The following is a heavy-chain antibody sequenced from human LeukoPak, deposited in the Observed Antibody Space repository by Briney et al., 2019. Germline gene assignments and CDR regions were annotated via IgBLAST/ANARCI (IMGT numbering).Heavy chain of an antibody. J-gene: IGHJ4*02. D-gene: IGHD5-12*01. CDR3: ARVGYSGYDHFDY. CDR2: INSDGSST. V-gene: IGHV3-74*01. CDR1: GFTFSSYW. Sequence: GGSLRLSCAASGFTFSSYWMHWVRQAPGKGLAWDSRINSDGSSTSYADSVKGRFTISRDNAKNTLYLQMNSLRAEDTAVYYCARVGYSGYDHFDYWGQGTLVTVSS.